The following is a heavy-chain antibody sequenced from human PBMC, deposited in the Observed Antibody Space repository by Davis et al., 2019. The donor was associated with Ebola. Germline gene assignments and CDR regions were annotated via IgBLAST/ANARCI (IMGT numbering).Heavy chain of an antibody. V-gene: IGHV3-48*03. D-gene: IGHD1-26*01. Sequence: PGGSLRLSCAASGFTFSSYEMNWVRQAPGKGLEWVSYISSSGSTIYYADSVKGRFTISRDNAKNSLYLQMNSLRAEDTAVYYCARAPSWYSGSYYWYFDLWGRGTLVTVSS. CDR2: ISSSGSTI. CDR1: GFTFSSYE. CDR3: ARAPSWYSGSYYWYFDL. J-gene: IGHJ2*01.